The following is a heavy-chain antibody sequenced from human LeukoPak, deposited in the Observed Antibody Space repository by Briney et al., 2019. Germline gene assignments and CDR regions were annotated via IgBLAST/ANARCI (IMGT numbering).Heavy chain of an antibody. CDR3: ARERGSREWLGSYYYYYYGMDV. Sequence: PSETLTLTCTVSGGSISSGSYYWSWIRQPAGQGLEWLGRIYTSGSTNYNPSLKSRVTISVDTSKNQFSLKLSSVTAADTAVYYCARERGSREWLGSYYYYYYGMDVWGQGTTVTVSS. V-gene: IGHV4-61*02. J-gene: IGHJ6*02. CDR2: IYTSGST. D-gene: IGHD6-19*01. CDR1: GGSISSGSYY.